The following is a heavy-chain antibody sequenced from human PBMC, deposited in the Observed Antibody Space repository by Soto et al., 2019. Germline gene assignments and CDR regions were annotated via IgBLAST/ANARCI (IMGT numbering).Heavy chain of an antibody. CDR2: INDSGNI. CDR3: ARGLILWFGELSRRGGYYYYMDV. V-gene: IGHV4-34*01. D-gene: IGHD3-10*01. Sequence: QVQLQQWGAGLLKPSETLSLTCAGYGGSFSGYQWSWIRQTPGKGLEWIGEINDSGNINYNPSLKSRVTILVDTAKKQISLKLSSVIAADTAVYYCARGLILWFGELSRRGGYYYYMDVWGTGTTVTVSS. J-gene: IGHJ6*03. CDR1: GGSFSGYQ.